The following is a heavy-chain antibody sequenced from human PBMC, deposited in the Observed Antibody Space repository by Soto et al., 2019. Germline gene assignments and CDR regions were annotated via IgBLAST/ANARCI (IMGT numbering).Heavy chain of an antibody. CDR3: ASVGSGSYYKYYDY. Sequence: PGGSLRLSCAASGISVGRNYMSWVRQAPGKGLEWVSIINSDDSTYYADPVKGRFTISRDNFKNTLYLQMSSLRAEDAAVYYCASVGSGSYYKYYDYWGQGTLVTVSS. CDR1: GISVGRNY. CDR2: INSDDST. D-gene: IGHD3-10*01. V-gene: IGHV3-53*01. J-gene: IGHJ4*02.